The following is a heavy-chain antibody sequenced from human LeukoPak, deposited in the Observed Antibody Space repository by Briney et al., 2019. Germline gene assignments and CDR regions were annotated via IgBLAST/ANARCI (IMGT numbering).Heavy chain of an antibody. D-gene: IGHD4-17*01. V-gene: IGHV1-2*02. CDR2: INPNSCGT. CDR1: GYTFTGYY. J-gene: IGHJ4*02. Sequence: ASVKVSCKASGYTFTGYYMHWVRQAPGQGLEWMGWINPNSCGTNYAQKFQGRVTMTRDTSISTAYMELSGLRSDDTAVYYCARGYYGDYVLYYFDYWGQGTLVTVSS. CDR3: ARGYYGDYVLYYFDY.